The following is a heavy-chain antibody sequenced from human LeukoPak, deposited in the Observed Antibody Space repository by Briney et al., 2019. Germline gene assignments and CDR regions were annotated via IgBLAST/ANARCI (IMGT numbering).Heavy chain of an antibody. CDR3: ARETDSSEFDY. V-gene: IGHV3-21*01. D-gene: IGHD6-13*01. CDR1: GFIFSSYS. Sequence: PGGSLRLSCAASGFIFSSYSMNRVRQAPGKGLEWVSSISSVKNYVYYTDSARGRFTISRDNAKNSLYLQMDSLRAEDTAVYYCARETDSSEFDYWGQGALVTVSS. CDR2: ISSVKNYV. J-gene: IGHJ4*02.